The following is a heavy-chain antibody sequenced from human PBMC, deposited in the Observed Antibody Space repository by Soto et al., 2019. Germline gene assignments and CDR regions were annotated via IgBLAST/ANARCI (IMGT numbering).Heavy chain of an antibody. CDR2: ISGSGGST. D-gene: IGHD4-17*01. CDR3: ANPPDVAVTTARGNDY. V-gene: IGHV3-23*01. CDR1: GFTFSSYA. J-gene: IGHJ4*02. Sequence: EVQLLESGGGLVQPGGSLRLSCAASGFTFSSYAMSWVRQAPGKGLEWVSAISGSGGSTYYADSVKGRFTISRDNSKNTQYLQMNSLRAEDTAVYYCANPPDVAVTTARGNDYWGQGTLVTVSS.